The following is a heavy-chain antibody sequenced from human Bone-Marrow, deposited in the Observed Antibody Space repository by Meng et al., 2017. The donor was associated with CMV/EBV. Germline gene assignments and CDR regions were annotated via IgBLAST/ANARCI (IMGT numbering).Heavy chain of an antibody. CDR3: AKDWGRGGRDPGY. J-gene: IGHJ4*02. Sequence: SCKASGGTFSSYAISWVRQAPGKGLEWVANIKQDGSEKYYVDSVKGRFTISRDNAKNSLYLQMNSLRAEDTAVYYCAKDWGRGGRDPGYWGQGTLVTVSS. V-gene: IGHV3-7*03. CDR1: GGTFSSYA. CDR2: IKQDGSEK. D-gene: IGHD5-24*01.